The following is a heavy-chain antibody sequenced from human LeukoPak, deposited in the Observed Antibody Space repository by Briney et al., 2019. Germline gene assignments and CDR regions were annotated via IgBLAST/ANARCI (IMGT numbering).Heavy chain of an antibody. CDR3: ARGSRRIVATLDY. CDR2: IYYSGST. V-gene: IGHV4-39*01. CDR1: GGSISSSSYY. D-gene: IGHD5-12*01. J-gene: IGHJ4*02. Sequence: SETLSLTCTVSGGSISSSSYYWGWIRQPPGKGLEWIGSIYYSGSTYYNPSLKSRVTISVDTSKNQFSLNLNSVTAADTAVYYCARGSRRIVATLDYWGQGTLVTVSS.